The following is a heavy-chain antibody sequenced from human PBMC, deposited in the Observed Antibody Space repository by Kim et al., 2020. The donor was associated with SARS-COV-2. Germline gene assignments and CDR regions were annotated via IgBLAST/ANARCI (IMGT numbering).Heavy chain of an antibody. CDR3: ARDPGPNAFDI. J-gene: IGHJ3*02. CDR2: T. Sequence: TYYTQDLKSRVTISVDTSKNQFSLKLSSVTAADTAVYYCARDPGPNAFDIWGQGTMVTVSS. V-gene: IGHV4-31*02.